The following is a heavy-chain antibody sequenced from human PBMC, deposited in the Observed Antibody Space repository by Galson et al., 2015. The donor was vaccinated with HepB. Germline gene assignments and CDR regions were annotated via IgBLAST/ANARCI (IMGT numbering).Heavy chain of an antibody. V-gene: IGHV1-69*10. D-gene: IGHD3-16*01. J-gene: IGHJ6*01. Sequence: SVKVSCKAFGDSFSNSAITWVRQAPGQGLEWMGGIIPVFGVTNFARKFSGRVTISADKSTNTVYLELRSLRSDDSAVYFCARLWGKPLNYLYNAMDVWGQGTTVTVPS. CDR2: IIPVFGVT. CDR3: ARLWGKPLNYLYNAMDV. CDR1: GDSFSNSA.